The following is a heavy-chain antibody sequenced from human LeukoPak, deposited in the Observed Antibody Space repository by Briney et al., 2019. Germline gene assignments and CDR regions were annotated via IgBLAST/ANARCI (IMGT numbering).Heavy chain of an antibody. CDR3: ARHHCSGGSCYFP. CDR2: IDPSDSYT. Sequence: PGESLRISRKGSGYSFTSYWISWVRQMPGKGLEWMGRIDPSDSYTNYSPSFQGHVTTSADKSISTAYLQWSSLKASDTAVYYCARHHCSGGSCYFPWGRGTLVTVSS. V-gene: IGHV5-10-1*01. CDR1: GYSFTSYW. J-gene: IGHJ5*02. D-gene: IGHD2-15*01.